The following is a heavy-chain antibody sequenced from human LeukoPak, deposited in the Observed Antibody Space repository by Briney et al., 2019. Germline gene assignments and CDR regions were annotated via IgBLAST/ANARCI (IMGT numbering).Heavy chain of an antibody. V-gene: IGHV4-31*03. CDR1: GGSISSGGYC. J-gene: IGHJ3*02. D-gene: IGHD4-17*01. Sequence: PSQTLSLTCTVSGGSISSGGYCWSWIRQHPGKGLGGIEYIYYRGSTYYHPSLKSRVTISVDTSKNQFSLKLSSVTAADTAVYYCARDPDYGVDAFDIWGQGTMVTVSS. CDR3: ARDPDYGVDAFDI. CDR2: IYYRGST.